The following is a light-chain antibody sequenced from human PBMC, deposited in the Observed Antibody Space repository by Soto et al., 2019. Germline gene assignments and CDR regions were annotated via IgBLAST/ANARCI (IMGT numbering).Light chain of an antibody. CDR3: CSYTTSNTRQIV. Sequence: QSVLTQPASASGSPGQSITISCTGTSSVVGGYNYVSWYQQHPGKAPKFMIYDVSNRPSGVSNRFSGSKSGNTASLTISGLQAEDEADYYCCSYTTSNTRQIVFGTGTKVTV. J-gene: IGLJ1*01. CDR2: DVS. V-gene: IGLV2-14*01. CDR1: SSVVGGYNY.